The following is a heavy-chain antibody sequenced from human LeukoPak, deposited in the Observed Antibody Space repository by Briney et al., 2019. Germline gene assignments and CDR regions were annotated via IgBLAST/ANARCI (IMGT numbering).Heavy chain of an antibody. D-gene: IGHD3-10*01. CDR3: ARDSVRRVLYDY. J-gene: IGHJ4*02. CDR2: IKEDGSEK. Sequence: GGSLRLSCAASGFTFDDYWMSWVRQAPGKRLEWVANIKEDGSEKNYVDSVKGRFIISRDNTKNSLYLQMNSLRDEDTAVYYCARDSVRRVLYDYWGQGTLVTVSS. V-gene: IGHV3-7*01. CDR1: GFTFDDYW.